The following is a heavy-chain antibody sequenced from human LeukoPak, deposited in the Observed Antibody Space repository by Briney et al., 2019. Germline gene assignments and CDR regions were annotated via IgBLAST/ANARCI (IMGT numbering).Heavy chain of an antibody. CDR1: GFTFSSYA. J-gene: IGHJ5*02. CDR3: ATQVRYCSSISCYVGWFDP. Sequence: GGSLRLSCAASGFTFSSYAMSWVRQAPGKGLEWVSSMNSGGDRIYYADSVKGRFTSSRDNSKNTLYLQMNSLRAEDTAVYYCATQVRYCSSISCYVGWFDPWGQGTLVTVSS. V-gene: IGHV3-23*01. CDR2: MNSGGDRI. D-gene: IGHD2-2*01.